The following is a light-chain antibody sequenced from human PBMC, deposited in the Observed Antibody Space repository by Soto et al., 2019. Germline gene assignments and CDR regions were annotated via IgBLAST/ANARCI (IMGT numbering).Light chain of an antibody. J-gene: IGKJ5*01. CDR1: QSISSY. CDR3: QQSYSTLIT. Sequence: DIQMTQSPSSLSASVGDRVTITCRASQSISSYLNWYQQKPGKAPKLLIYAASSLQSGVPSRVSGGGSGTDFTLTISSLQPEDFATYYCQQSYSTLITFGQGTRLEIK. V-gene: IGKV1-39*01. CDR2: AAS.